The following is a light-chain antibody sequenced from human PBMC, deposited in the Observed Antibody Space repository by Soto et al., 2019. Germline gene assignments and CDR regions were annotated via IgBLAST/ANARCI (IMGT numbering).Light chain of an antibody. CDR2: GAS. J-gene: IGKJ1*01. Sequence: EVVLPQSPGTLSLSPGASATLSCRASQSVTSSDLAWYQQKPGQAPRLLISGASSRATGIPDRFSGSGSGTDFTLTISRLEPEDFAVYYCHQYGSSPSTVGQGTKVDIK. V-gene: IGKV3-20*01. CDR3: HQYGSSPST. CDR1: QSVTSSD.